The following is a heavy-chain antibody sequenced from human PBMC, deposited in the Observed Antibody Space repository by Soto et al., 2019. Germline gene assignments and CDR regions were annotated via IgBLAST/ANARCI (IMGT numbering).Heavy chain of an antibody. CDR3: ARAPWY. CDR1: GFTVSSNY. V-gene: IGHV3-53*01. CDR2: INSGGST. Sequence: EVQLVESGGGLIQPGGSLRLSCAVSGFTVSSNYMSWVRQAPGKGLEWVSIINSGGSTYYADSVKGRFTISRDNSKNTLYLQRNSPRTEDTAVYYCARAPWYWGEGTLVTVSS. J-gene: IGHJ4*02.